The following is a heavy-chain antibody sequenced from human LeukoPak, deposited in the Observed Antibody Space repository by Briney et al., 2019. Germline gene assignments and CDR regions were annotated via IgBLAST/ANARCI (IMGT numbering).Heavy chain of an antibody. D-gene: IGHD2-8*02. CDR2: IDPDGSTT. J-gene: IGHJ6*02. Sequence: GGSLRLSCAASGFTFSSNWMHWVRQAPREGLVWVSRIDPDGSTTSYAESVKGRFTTSRDNAKNTMYLQMNSLRAEDTALYYCTRVQAGRSGLMDVWGRGTTVTVSS. CDR1: GFTFSSNW. CDR3: TRVQAGRSGLMDV. V-gene: IGHV3-74*01.